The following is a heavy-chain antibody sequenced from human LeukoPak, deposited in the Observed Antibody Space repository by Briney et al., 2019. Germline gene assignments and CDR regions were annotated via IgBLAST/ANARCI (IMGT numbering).Heavy chain of an antibody. D-gene: IGHD6-19*01. Sequence: SGTLSLTCAVSGGCIFSRNWVSWVRQPPGKGLEWIGEIYHSGSTNYNPSLKSRVTISVDKSKNQFSLTLTSVTAAATAVYYCAWRSSGWKPFGYWGQGTLVTVSS. J-gene: IGHJ4*02. CDR2: IYHSGST. V-gene: IGHV4-4*02. CDR1: GGCIFSRNW. CDR3: AWRSSGWKPFGY.